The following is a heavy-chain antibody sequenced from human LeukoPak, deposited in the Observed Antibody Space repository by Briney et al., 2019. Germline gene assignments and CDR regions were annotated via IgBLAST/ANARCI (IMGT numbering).Heavy chain of an antibody. CDR2: MSYSGST. CDR1: GGSISSYY. V-gene: IGHV4-59*01. CDR3: ARIPTRRVVTTPTYFDY. J-gene: IGHJ4*02. D-gene: IGHD2-21*02. Sequence: SETLSLTCTVSGGSISSYYWNWIRQPPGKGLEWIGYMSYSGSTNYNPSLKSRVTISVDTSKNQFSLKLSSVTAADPAVYYCARIPTRRVVTTPTYFDYWGQGTLVTVSS.